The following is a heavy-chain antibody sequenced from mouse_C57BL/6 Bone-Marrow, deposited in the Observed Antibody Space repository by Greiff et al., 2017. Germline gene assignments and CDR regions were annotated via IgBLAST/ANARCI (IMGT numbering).Heavy chain of an antibody. CDR3: ARRRNWVYAMDY. J-gene: IGHJ4*01. D-gene: IGHD4-1*01. CDR2: INPSTGGT. Sequence: VQLQQSGPELVKPGASVKISCKASGYSFTGYYMHWVKQSSEKSLEWIGEINPSTGGTSYNQKFKGKATLTVDKSSSTAYMQLKSLTSEDSAVYYCARRRNWVYAMDYWGQGTSVTVSS. CDR1: GYSFTGYY. V-gene: IGHV1-43*01.